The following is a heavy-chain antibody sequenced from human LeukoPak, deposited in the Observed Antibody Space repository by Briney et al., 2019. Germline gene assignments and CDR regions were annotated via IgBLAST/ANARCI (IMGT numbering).Heavy chain of an antibody. CDR2: ISAYNGNT. CDR3: ARAGMVRGVIIFYFDY. J-gene: IGHJ4*02. Sequence: TSVKVSCKASGYTFTSYGISWVRQAPGQGLEWMGWISAYNGNTNYAQKLQGRVTMTTDTSTSTAYMELRSLRSDDTAVYYCARAGMVRGVIIFYFDYWGQGTLVTVSS. D-gene: IGHD3-10*01. V-gene: IGHV1-18*01. CDR1: GYTFTSYG.